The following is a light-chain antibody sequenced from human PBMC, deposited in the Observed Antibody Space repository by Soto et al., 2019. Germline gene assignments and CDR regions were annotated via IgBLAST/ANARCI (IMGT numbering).Light chain of an antibody. V-gene: IGKV3-20*01. CDR1: QSVSSSF. Sequence: EIVLTQSPGTLSLSPGERATLSCRASQSVSSSFLAWYQQKPGQAPRLLIYRASSRATGIPDRFSGSGSGKDFTLTISRLEPEDFAVYYCQQYGSSPQWTFGQGTKVDIK. J-gene: IGKJ1*01. CDR2: RAS. CDR3: QQYGSSPQWT.